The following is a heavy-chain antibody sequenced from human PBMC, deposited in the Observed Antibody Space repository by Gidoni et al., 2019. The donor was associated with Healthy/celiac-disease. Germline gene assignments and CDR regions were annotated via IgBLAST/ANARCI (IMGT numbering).Heavy chain of an antibody. J-gene: IGHJ4*02. CDR1: GGSVSSGSYY. V-gene: IGHV4-61*01. CDR2: IYYSGST. CDR3: ASARSTIPLAYCGGDCYAGYFDY. D-gene: IGHD2-21*02. Sequence: QVQLQESGPGLVKPSETLSLTCTVSGGSVSSGSYYWSWIRQPPGKGLEWIGYIYYSGSTNYNPSLKSRVTISVDTSKNQFSLKLSSVTAADTAVYYCASARSTIPLAYCGGDCYAGYFDYWGQGTLVTVSS.